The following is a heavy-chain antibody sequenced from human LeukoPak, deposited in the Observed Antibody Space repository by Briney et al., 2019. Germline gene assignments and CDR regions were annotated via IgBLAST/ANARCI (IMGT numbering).Heavy chain of an antibody. CDR1: AYTFTCYY. Sequence: GASVKVSCTASAYTFTCYYMHWVRHAPGQGLEWMGIINPSGGSTSYAQKFQGRVTMTRDMSTTTVYMELSSLRSEDTAVYYCARGMYLRFLEWIYYMDVWGKGTTVTVSS. V-gene: IGHV1-46*01. D-gene: IGHD3-3*01. CDR3: ARGMYLRFLEWIYYMDV. CDR2: INPSGGST. J-gene: IGHJ6*03.